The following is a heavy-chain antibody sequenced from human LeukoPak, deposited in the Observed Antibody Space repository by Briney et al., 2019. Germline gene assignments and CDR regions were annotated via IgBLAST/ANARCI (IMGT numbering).Heavy chain of an antibody. CDR3: ARDRSRKVSSYFGMDV. CDR1: GGSISSSSYF. Sequence: SETLSLTCTVTGGSISSSSYFWAWIRQPPGKGLEWIGSIYYSGSTYNNPSLKSRVTISMDTSKSHFSLKLTSVTAADTAVYYCARDRSRKVSSYFGMDVWGQGTTVTVSS. J-gene: IGHJ6*02. CDR2: IYYSGST. V-gene: IGHV4-39*07. D-gene: IGHD1-14*01.